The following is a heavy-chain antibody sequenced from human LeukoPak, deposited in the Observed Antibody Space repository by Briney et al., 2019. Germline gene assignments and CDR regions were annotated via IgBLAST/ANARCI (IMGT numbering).Heavy chain of an antibody. J-gene: IGHJ4*02. CDR2: ISSSGSTI. CDR3: ARGKVSKLWFGGLWPLDY. D-gene: IGHD3-10*01. V-gene: IGHV3-48*03. Sequence: GGSLRLSCAASGFTFSSYEMNWVRQAPGKGLEWVSYISSSGSTIYYADSVKGRFTISRDNAKDSLYLQMNSLRAEDTAVYYCARGKVSKLWFGGLWPLDYWGQGTLVTVSS. CDR1: GFTFSSYE.